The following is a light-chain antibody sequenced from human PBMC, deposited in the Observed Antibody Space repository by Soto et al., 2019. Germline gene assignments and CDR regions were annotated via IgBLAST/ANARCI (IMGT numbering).Light chain of an antibody. CDR1: QSVGSY. V-gene: IGKV3-11*01. J-gene: IGKJ1*01. CDR3: QQRSNWPRT. CDR2: DTS. Sequence: EIVLAQSPATLSLSPGERATLSCRASQSVGSYLAWYQQKPGQAPRLLISDTSNRATGIPARFSGSGSGTDFTLTISSLEPEDFAVYYCQQRSNWPRTFGQGTKVDIK.